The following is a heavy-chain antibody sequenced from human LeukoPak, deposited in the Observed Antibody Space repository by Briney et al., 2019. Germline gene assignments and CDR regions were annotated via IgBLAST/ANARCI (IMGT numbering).Heavy chain of an antibody. CDR3: ASPFSGSYYSYFDY. CDR2: ISYEGSNK. D-gene: IGHD1-26*01. J-gene: IGHJ4*02. CDR1: GFTFSSYA. V-gene: IGHV3-30-3*01. Sequence: GGSLRLSCAASGFTFSSYAMHWVRQAPGKGLEWVAVISYEGSNKDYADSVKGRFTISRDNSKNTLYLQMNSLRTEDTAVYYCASPFSGSYYSYFDYWGQGTLVTVSS.